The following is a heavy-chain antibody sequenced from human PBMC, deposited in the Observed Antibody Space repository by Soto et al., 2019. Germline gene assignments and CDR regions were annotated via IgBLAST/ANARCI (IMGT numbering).Heavy chain of an antibody. CDR2: IIPIFGTA. CDR1: GGTFSSYA. Sequence: QVQLVQSGAEVKKPGSSVKVSCKASGGTFSSYAISWVRQAPGQGLEWMGGIIPIFGTANYAQKFQGRVTITADESTSTAYMELSSLGSEDTAVYYCARAYDFWSGYYSYYYYYGMDVWGQGTTVTVSS. D-gene: IGHD3-3*01. V-gene: IGHV1-69*01. J-gene: IGHJ6*02. CDR3: ARAYDFWSGYYSYYYYYGMDV.